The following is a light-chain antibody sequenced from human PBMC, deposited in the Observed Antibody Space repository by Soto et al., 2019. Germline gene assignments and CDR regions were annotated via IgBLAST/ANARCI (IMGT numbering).Light chain of an antibody. CDR3: SSYTSSGIRYV. J-gene: IGLJ1*01. CDR2: DVS. Sequence: QSALTQPASVSGSPGQSITISCTGTSSDVGSYNYVSWYQQRPGQVPKLMIYDVSYRPSEISHRFSGSKSGHTASLTISGLQAEDEADYYCSSYTSSGIRYVFGTGTQLTVL. V-gene: IGLV2-14*01. CDR1: SSDVGSYNY.